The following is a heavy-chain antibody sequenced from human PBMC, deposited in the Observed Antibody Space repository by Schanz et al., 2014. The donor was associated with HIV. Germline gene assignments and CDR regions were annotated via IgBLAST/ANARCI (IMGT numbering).Heavy chain of an antibody. J-gene: IGHJ4*02. CDR2: ITGSGGHT. V-gene: IGHV3-23*01. D-gene: IGHD4-17*01. Sequence: EVQLLESGGGLVQPGGSLRLSCAASGITFSSYAMSWVRQAPGKGLEWVSTITGSGGHTYYAASVKGRFTISRDNSKNPLFLQMNSLRVEDTAVYYCARAGLHDYGDSGLDYWGQGTLVTVSS. CDR3: ARAGLHDYGDSGLDY. CDR1: GITFSSYA.